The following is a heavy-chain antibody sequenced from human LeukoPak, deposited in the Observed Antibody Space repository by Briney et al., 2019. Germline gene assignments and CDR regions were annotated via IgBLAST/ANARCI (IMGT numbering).Heavy chain of an antibody. CDR3: ARDSYQDYYGRFDP. J-gene: IGHJ5*02. Sequence: GESLRLSCAASGFSFSNHGMHWVRQAPGKRLEWVAVIWDDGNNKRYANSVNGRFTISRDNSENTLYLQMNGLTAEDTAMYYCARDSYQDYYGRFDPWGQGTLVIVSS. D-gene: IGHD3-10*01. CDR1: GFSFSNHG. V-gene: IGHV3-33*01. CDR2: IWDDGNNK.